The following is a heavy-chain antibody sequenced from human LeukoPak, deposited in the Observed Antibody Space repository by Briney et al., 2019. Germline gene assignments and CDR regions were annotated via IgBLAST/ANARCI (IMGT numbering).Heavy chain of an antibody. CDR3: AGTTPLRYAFDI. J-gene: IGHJ3*02. Sequence: SETLSLTCTVSGGSISSSSYYWGWIRQPPGKGLEWIGSIYYSGSTYYNPSLKSRVTISVDTSKNQFSLKLSSVTAEDTAVYYCAGTTPLRYAFDIWGQGTMVTVSS. D-gene: IGHD1-1*01. CDR1: GGSISSSSYY. CDR2: IYYSGST. V-gene: IGHV4-39*01.